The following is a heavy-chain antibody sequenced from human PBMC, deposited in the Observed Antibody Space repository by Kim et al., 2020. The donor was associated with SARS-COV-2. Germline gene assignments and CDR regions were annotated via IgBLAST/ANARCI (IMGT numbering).Heavy chain of an antibody. Sequence: ASVKVSCKASGYTFTSYDINWVRQATGQGLEWMGWMNPNSGNTGYAQKFQGRVTMTRNTSISTAYMELSSLRSEDTAVYYCARGHLKSIVVVIAPRPYYYYMNVWGKGTPVTVS. CDR3: ARGHLKSIVVVIAPRPYYYYMNV. CDR1: GYTFTSYD. J-gene: IGHJ6*03. V-gene: IGHV1-8*01. D-gene: IGHD2-21*01. CDR2: MNPNSGNT.